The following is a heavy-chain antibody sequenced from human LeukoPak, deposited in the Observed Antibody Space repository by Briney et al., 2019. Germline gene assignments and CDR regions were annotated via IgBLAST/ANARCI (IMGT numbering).Heavy chain of an antibody. CDR2: ISSCCGST. V-gene: IGHV3-23*01. Sequence: GASLRLSCAVSGCSFSSCTKSWVRQPQAKGLEWVSAISSCCGSTSYADPVKSRLAITTVNTKNKQYLQMHSLVAEDTTVYYCAERGDSGSYHCYYYGMDVWGQGTTVTVSS. CDR3: AERGDSGSYHCYYYGMDV. CDR1: GCSFSSCT. J-gene: IGHJ6*02. D-gene: IGHD1-26*01.